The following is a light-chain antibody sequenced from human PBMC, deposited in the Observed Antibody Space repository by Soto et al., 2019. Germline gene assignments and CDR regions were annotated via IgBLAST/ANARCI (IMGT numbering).Light chain of an antibody. CDR3: QQSHSIPYT. CDR1: QTISSY. Sequence: DIQMTQSPSSLSASVADRVTITCRASQTISSYLNWYQQKPGKAPKLLIYAASSLESGVPSRFSGSGSGTDFTLTISSLQPEDFATYYCQQSHSIPYTFGQGTKLEIK. CDR2: AAS. V-gene: IGKV1-39*01. J-gene: IGKJ2*01.